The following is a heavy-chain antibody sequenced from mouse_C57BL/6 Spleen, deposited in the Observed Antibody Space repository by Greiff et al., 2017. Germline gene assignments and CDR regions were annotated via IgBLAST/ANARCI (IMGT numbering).Heavy chain of an antibody. D-gene: IGHD2-4*01. CDR1: GYAFSSYW. Sequence: QVQLKESGAELVKPGASVKISCKASGYAFSSYWMNWVKQRPGKGLEWIGQIYPGDGDTNYNGKFKGKATLTADKSSSTAYMQLSSLTSEDSAVYFCARPYDYDGGFAYWGQGTLVTVSA. CDR2: IYPGDGDT. CDR3: ARPYDYDGGFAY. V-gene: IGHV1-80*01. J-gene: IGHJ3*01.